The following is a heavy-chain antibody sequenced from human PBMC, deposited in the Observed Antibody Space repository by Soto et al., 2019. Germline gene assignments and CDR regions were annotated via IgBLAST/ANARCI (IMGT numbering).Heavy chain of an antibody. V-gene: IGHV3-23*01. J-gene: IGHJ4*02. CDR3: AKGGLGDCSTTSCLFHFDY. D-gene: IGHD2-2*01. Sequence: EVQLLGSGGGLVQPGGSLRLSCTASGFTFSRYAMSWVRQAPGKGLEWVSTISDSGSTYYAESVKGRLTISRDNSKHTLYLQMTSLRAEDTAVYYCAKGGLGDCSTTSCLFHFDYWGRGALVTVSS. CDR2: ISDSGST. CDR1: GFTFSRYA.